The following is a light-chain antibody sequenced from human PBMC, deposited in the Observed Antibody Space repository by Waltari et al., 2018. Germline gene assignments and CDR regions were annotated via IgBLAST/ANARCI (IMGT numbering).Light chain of an antibody. CDR3: QNHERLPAT. CDR2: EAS. J-gene: IGKJ1*01. V-gene: IGKV3-20*01. Sequence: EIVLPQSPGTLSLSPGERATLACRASQNIGRDLVWYQQKPGQAPRLLIYEASRRATGIPDRFIGSGSGTDFSLTISRLEPEDFAVYYCQNHERLPATFGQGTKVEIK. CDR1: QNIGRD.